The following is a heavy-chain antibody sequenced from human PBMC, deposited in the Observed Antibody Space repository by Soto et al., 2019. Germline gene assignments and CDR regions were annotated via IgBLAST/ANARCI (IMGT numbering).Heavy chain of an antibody. J-gene: IGHJ4*02. CDR1: GGSFSSSSYF. CDR2: IYYSGST. V-gene: IGHV4-39*01. D-gene: IGHD1-26*01. CDR3: ARQGEVGATVFDY. Sequence: PSETLSLTCTVSGGSFSSSSYFWDWIRQPPGKGLEWIGNIYYSGSTYYNPSLKSRVTISVDTSKNQFSLKLSSVTAADTAVYYCARQGEVGATVFDYWGQGTLVTVSS.